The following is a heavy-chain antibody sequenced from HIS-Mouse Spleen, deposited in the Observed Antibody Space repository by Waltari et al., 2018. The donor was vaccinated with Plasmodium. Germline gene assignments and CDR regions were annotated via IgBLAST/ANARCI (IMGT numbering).Heavy chain of an antibody. CDR3: ARDRRPAFDY. V-gene: IGHV3-30-3*01. Sequence: QVQLVESGGGVVQPGRSLRLSCAASGFTFSSYAMHWVRQAPGKGLEWVAVISYDGSNKYYADSVKGRFTISRDNSKNTLYLQMNSLRAEDTAVYYCARDRRPAFDYWGQGTLVTVSS. J-gene: IGHJ4*02. CDR2: ISYDGSNK. CDR1: GFTFSSYA. D-gene: IGHD2-2*01.